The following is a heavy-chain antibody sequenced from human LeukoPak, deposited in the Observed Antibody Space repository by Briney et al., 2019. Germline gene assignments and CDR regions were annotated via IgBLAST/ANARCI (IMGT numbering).Heavy chain of an antibody. Sequence: SETLSLTRTVSGGSINSSTFYWGWIRQPPGKGLEWIGSIYYDGSTYYNPSLKSRVTISVDTSKNQFSLKLTSVTAADTAVYFCARRSDSGSDDGEDYFDYWGQGTLVTVSS. D-gene: IGHD1-26*01. J-gene: IGHJ4*02. CDR2: IYYDGST. CDR1: GGSINSSTFY. CDR3: ARRSDSGSDDGEDYFDY. V-gene: IGHV4-39*01.